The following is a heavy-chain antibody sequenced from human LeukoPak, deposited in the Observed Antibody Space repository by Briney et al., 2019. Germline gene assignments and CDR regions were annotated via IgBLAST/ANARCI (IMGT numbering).Heavy chain of an antibody. CDR1: GYTFADYY. CDR2: MKPSGDSA. CDR3: ARVYGQQVAFDY. J-gene: IGHJ4*02. Sequence: GASVKVSCKASGYTFADYYIHWVRQAPGQGLEWMGRMKPSGDSATYAQKFQGRVTMTWDTSTNIVYMDLSGLRSEDTAVYYCARVYGQQVAFDYWGQGTLVTVSS. D-gene: IGHD6-13*01. V-gene: IGHV1-46*01.